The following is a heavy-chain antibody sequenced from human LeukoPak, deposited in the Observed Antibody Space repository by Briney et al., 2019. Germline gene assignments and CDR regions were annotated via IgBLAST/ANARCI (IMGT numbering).Heavy chain of an antibody. V-gene: IGHV3-64*02. J-gene: IGHJ4*02. CDR1: GFSFRNYA. Sequence: GGSLRLSCVASGFSFRNYAIHWVRQTPGKGLEYVSVINTDGRITYYADSVKGGFTISRDNSKNTVYLQMGSLRGEDMAVYYCTRDAGSFCDFDYWGQGALVTVSS. CDR3: TRDAGSFCDFDY. CDR2: INTDGRIT. D-gene: IGHD1-26*01.